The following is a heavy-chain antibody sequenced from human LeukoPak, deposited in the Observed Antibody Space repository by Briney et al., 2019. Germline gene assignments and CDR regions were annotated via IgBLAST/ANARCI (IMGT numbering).Heavy chain of an antibody. CDR1: GGSVSSGSYY. CDR2: ILYSGST. D-gene: IGHD6-19*01. Sequence: SETLSLTCTVSGGSVSSGSYYWSWIRQPPGKGLEWIGYILYSGSTNYNPSLESRVTISADTSKNQFSLKLSSVTAADTAVFYCARGRESSAWSVFDYWGQGSLVTVSS. CDR3: ARGRESSAWSVFDY. J-gene: IGHJ4*02. V-gene: IGHV4-61*01.